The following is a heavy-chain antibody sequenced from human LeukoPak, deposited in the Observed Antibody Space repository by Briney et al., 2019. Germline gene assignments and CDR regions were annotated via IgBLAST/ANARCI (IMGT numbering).Heavy chain of an antibody. CDR2: IYYTGSA. Sequence: PSETLSLTCTVSSGSVSNGDYYWSWLRQPPGKALEWIGYIYYTGSAYYNPSLGGRVTISVDTSKNQFSLKLSSVTAADTAVYYCARAPRENFWSGPFDYWGQGTLVTVSS. CDR1: SGSVSNGDYY. J-gene: IGHJ4*02. CDR3: ARAPRENFWSGPFDY. V-gene: IGHV4-61*08. D-gene: IGHD3-3*01.